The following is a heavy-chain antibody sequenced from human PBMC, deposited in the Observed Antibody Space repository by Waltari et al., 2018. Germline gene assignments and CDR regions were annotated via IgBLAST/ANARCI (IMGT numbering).Heavy chain of an antibody. CDR2: INPSSGGT. CDR1: GYTFTGYY. D-gene: IGHD6-13*01. CDR3: ARAQQLVRDDAFDI. Sequence: QVQLVQSGAEVKKPGASVKVSCKASGYTFTGYYMHWVRQAPGHGLEWKGGINPSSGGTNHVLRVKGGVTRTRDTSISTAYMELSRLRADDTAVYYCARAQQLVRDDAFDIWGQGTMVTVSS. V-gene: IGHV1-2*02. J-gene: IGHJ3*02.